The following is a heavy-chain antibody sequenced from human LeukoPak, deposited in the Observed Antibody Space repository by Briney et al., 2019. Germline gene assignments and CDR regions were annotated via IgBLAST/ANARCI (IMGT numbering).Heavy chain of an antibody. CDR1: GYSFTSYW. J-gene: IGHJ4*02. V-gene: IGHV5-51*01. CDR2: IYPGDSDT. Sequence: GESLKISCKGSGYSFTSYWIGWVRQMPGKGLEWMGIIYPGDSDTRYSPSFQGQVTISADKSISTAYLQWSSLKASDTAMYYRARPVGPYCGGDCYSDYWGQGTLVTVSS. D-gene: IGHD2-21*01. CDR3: ARPVGPYCGGDCYSDY.